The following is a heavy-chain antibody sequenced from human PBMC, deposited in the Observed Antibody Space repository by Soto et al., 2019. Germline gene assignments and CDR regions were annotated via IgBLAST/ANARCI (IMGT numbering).Heavy chain of an antibody. D-gene: IGHD6-13*01. CDR1: GESFNGYY. CDR2: IHHIGST. J-gene: IGHJ6*02. Sequence: SETLSLTCTAYGESFNGYYWSWIRQPPGKGLEWIGEIHHIGSTNYNPSLKSRVTFSIDTSKRQFSLKGRPGPAAETAVYYCARGKRGSSWYRGEEKYYYYGMDVWGQGTPVTVSS. V-gene: IGHV4-34*01. CDR3: ARGKRGSSWYRGEEKYYYYGMDV.